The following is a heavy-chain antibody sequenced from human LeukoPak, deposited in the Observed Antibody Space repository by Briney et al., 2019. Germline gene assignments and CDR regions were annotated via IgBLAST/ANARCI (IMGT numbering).Heavy chain of an antibody. CDR3: ARDIASTSWPSAFDI. CDR1: GFTFSSYS. J-gene: IGHJ3*02. V-gene: IGHV3-21*01. D-gene: IGHD2-2*01. Sequence: GGSLRLSCAASGFTFSSYSMNWVRQAPGKGLEWVSSISSSSSYIYYADSVKGRFTISRDNAKNSLYLQMNSLRAEDTAVYYCARDIASTSWPSAFDIWGQGTMVTVSS. CDR2: ISSSSSYI.